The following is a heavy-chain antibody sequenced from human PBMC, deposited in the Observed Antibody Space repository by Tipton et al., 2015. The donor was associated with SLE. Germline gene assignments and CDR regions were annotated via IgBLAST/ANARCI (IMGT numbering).Heavy chain of an antibody. D-gene: IGHD2-21*01. V-gene: IGHV5-51*03. CDR2: IYPGDSDT. CDR1: GYYFTTYW. Sequence: QLVQSGAEVKKPRESLKISCQASGYYFTTYWIVWVRQVPGKGLEWVGTIYPGDSDTRYSPSFQGQVTISADKSLSTAYLQWGSLKASDTAMYYCARRDYGGYWYFDFWGRGTLVTVSS. J-gene: IGHJ2*01. CDR3: ARRDYGGYWYFDF.